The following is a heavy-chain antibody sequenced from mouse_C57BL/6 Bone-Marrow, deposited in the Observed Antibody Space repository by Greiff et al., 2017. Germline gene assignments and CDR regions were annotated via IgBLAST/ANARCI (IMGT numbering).Heavy chain of an antibody. J-gene: IGHJ3*01. V-gene: IGHV1-58*01. CDR3: ARVSYDGYSLLAY. CDR1: GYTFTSYG. D-gene: IGHD2-3*01. CDR2: IYPGNGYT. Sequence: VQLQQSGAELVRPGSSVKMSCKTSGYTFTSYGIHWVKQRPGQGLEWIGYIYPGNGYTEYNEKFKGKATLTSDTSSSTAYMQLSSLTSEDSAIYVCARVSYDGYSLLAYWGQGTRVTVSA.